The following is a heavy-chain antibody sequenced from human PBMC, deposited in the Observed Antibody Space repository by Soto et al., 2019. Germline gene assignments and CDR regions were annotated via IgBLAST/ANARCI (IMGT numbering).Heavy chain of an antibody. V-gene: IGHV4-31*03. CDR3: ARAPCT. Sequence: QVQLQESGPGLVKPSHTLSLTCTVSGGSISSGGYYWSWIRQHPGKGLAWIGYIYYSGSTSCNPSLQSGVTIAGLRSKNQFSLELSSVKAAQTAVDCCARAPCTWGQGSLVTVSS. CDR1: GGSISSGGYY. J-gene: IGHJ4*02. CDR2: IYYSGST.